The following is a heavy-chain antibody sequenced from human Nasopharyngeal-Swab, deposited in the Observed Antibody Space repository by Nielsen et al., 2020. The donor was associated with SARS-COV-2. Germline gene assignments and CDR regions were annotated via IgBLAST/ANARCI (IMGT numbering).Heavy chain of an antibody. CDR3: ARAEGGTLWHRGMDV. D-gene: IGHD3-10*01. J-gene: IGHJ6*02. Sequence: SETLSLTCTVSGGSISSGSYYWSWIRRPAGKGLEWIGRIYTSGSTNYNPSLKSRVTISVDTSKNQFSLKLSSVTAADTAVYYCARAEGGTLWHRGMDVWGQGTTVTVSS. CDR1: GGSISSGSYY. V-gene: IGHV4-61*02. CDR2: IYTSGST.